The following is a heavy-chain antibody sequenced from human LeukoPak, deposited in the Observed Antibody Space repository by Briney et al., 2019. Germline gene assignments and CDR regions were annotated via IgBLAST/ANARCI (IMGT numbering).Heavy chain of an antibody. V-gene: IGHV4-38-2*02. CDR1: GSSISSGYY. CDR3: ARGGGDIVVVPAALDY. J-gene: IGHJ4*02. Sequence: PSETLSLTCTVSGSSISSGYYWGWIRQPPGKGLEWIGSIYHSGSTYYNPSLKSRVTISVDTSKNQFSLKLSSVTAADTAVYYCARGGGDIVVVPAALDYWGQGTLVTVSS. CDR2: IYHSGST. D-gene: IGHD2-2*01.